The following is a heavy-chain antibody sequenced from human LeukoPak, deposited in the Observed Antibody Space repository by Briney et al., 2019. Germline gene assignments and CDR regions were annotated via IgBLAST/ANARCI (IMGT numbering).Heavy chain of an antibody. CDR1: GYTISSGYY. D-gene: IGHD2-15*01. J-gene: IGHJ4*02. Sequence: SETLSLTCTVSGYTISSGYYWGWIRQPPGKGLEWIGSIYHSGSTYYNPSLKSRVTISVDTSKNQFSLKLSSVTAADTAVYYCARDRSSCSGGSCTEVLDYWGQGTLVTVSS. CDR3: ARDRSSCSGGSCTEVLDY. CDR2: IYHSGST. V-gene: IGHV4-38-2*02.